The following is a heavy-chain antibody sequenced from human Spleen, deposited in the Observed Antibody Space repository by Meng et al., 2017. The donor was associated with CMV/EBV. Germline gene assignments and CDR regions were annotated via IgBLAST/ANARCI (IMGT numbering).Heavy chain of an antibody. CDR1: GYSFSSYW. D-gene: IGHD3-3*01. CDR3: GRCQKADYDFWSGYYFNAFDI. CDR2: IYPDDSDT. Sequence: GESLKISCKGSGYSFSSYWIAWVRQMPGKGLEWMGIIYPDDSDTRYSPSFQGQVTISADKSISTAYLQWSSLKASDTAMYYCGRCQKADYDFWSGYYFNAFDIWGQGTMVTVSS. J-gene: IGHJ3*02. V-gene: IGHV5-51*01.